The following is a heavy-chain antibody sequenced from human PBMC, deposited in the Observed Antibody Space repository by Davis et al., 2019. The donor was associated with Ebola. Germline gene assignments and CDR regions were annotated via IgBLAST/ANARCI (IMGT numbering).Heavy chain of an antibody. J-gene: IGHJ4*02. CDR1: GFTFSSYW. CDR3: AKGLTIFGVVGGY. D-gene: IGHD3-3*01. Sequence: GGSLRLSCAASGFTFSSYWMSWVRQAPGKGLEWVANIKQDGSEKYYVDSVKGRFTISRDNAKNSLYLQMNSLRAEDTAVYYCAKGLTIFGVVGGYWGQGTLVTVSS. CDR2: IKQDGSEK. V-gene: IGHV3-7*03.